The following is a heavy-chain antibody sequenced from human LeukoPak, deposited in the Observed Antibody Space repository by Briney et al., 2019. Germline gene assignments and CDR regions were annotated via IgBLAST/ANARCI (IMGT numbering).Heavy chain of an antibody. J-gene: IGHJ5*02. Sequence: GGSLKLSCAASGFTFSGSAVHWVRQSSGKGLEWVGHIDKKDNLHATAYAESVKGRFTISRDDSKDTAFLHMDSLKTEDTALYYCTRDRGTYNWFDPWGQGTLVTVSS. CDR2: IDKKDNLHAT. CDR1: GFTFSGSA. CDR3: TRDRGTYNWFDP. D-gene: IGHD2-15*01. V-gene: IGHV3-73*01.